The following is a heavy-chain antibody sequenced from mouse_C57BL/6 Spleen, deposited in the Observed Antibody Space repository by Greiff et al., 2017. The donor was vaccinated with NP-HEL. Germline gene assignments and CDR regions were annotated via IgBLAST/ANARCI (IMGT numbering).Heavy chain of an antibody. CDR3: ARRRDTYYYAMDY. J-gene: IGHJ4*01. Sequence: QVQLQQPGAELVMPGASVKLSCKASGYTFTSYWMHWVKQRPGQGLEWIGEIDPSDSYTNYNQKFKGKSTLTVDKSSSTAYMQLSSLTSEDSAVYYCARRRDTYYYAMDYWGQGTSVTVSS. CDR2: IDPSDSYT. CDR1: GYTFTSYW. V-gene: IGHV1-69*01.